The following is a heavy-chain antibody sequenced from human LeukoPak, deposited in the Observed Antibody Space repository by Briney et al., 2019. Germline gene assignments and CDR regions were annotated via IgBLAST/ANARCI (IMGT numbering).Heavy chain of an antibody. J-gene: IGHJ5*02. CDR2: ISGSGGST. D-gene: IGHD2-15*01. CDR1: GFTFSSYA. V-gene: IGHV3-23*01. CDR3: AKLAMDIVVVVAATGTSGFDP. Sequence: PGGSLRLSCAASGFTFSSYAMSWVRQAPGKGLEWVSAISGSGGSTYYADSVKGRFTISRDNSKNTLYLQMSSLRAEDTAVYYCAKLAMDIVVVVAATGTSGFDPWGQGTLVTVSS.